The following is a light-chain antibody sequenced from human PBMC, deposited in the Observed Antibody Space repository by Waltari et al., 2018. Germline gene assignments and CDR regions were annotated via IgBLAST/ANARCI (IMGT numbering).Light chain of an antibody. CDR3: QQYQNPPS. V-gene: IGKV1-33*01. CDR2: DAS. CDR1: QDIENF. J-gene: IGKJ3*01. Sequence: DIQMTQSPSPLSASVGDRVTITCQASQDIENFVNWYQQKPGKAPKLLIYDASNLATGVPSRISGRGSGTDFTFTIASLQPEDIATYCCQQYQNPPSFGPGTKVDLK.